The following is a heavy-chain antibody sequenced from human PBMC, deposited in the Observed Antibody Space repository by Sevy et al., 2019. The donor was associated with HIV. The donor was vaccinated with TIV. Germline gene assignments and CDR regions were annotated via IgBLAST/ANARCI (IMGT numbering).Heavy chain of an antibody. CDR3: ARDTWIFGVVTKRYYYYGMDV. D-gene: IGHD3-3*01. Sequence: ASVKVSCKASGYTFTSYGISWVRQAPGQGLEWMGWISAYNGNTNYAQKLQGRVTMTTDTSTSTAYMELRSLRSDDTAVYYCARDTWIFGVVTKRYYYYGMDVWGQGTTVTVSS. CDR1: GYTFTSYG. V-gene: IGHV1-18*01. J-gene: IGHJ6*02. CDR2: ISAYNGNT.